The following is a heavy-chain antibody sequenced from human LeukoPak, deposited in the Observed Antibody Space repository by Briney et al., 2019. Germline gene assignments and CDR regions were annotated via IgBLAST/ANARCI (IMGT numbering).Heavy chain of an antibody. CDR1: GYTFTGYY. J-gene: IGHJ4*02. CDR2: INPNSGGT. CDR3: ARGVTPISMIGVGGYYFDY. D-gene: IGHD3-22*01. Sequence: ASVKVSCKASGYTFTGYYLHWVRQAPGQGLEWMGWINPNSGGTNSAQKFQGRVTMTRDTSISTAYMELSTLISDDTAVYYCARGVTPISMIGVGGYYFDYWGQGTLVTVSS. V-gene: IGHV1-2*02.